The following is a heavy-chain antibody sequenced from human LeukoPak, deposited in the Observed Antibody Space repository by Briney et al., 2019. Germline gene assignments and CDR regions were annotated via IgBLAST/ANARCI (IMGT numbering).Heavy chain of an antibody. V-gene: IGHV1-69*13. D-gene: IGHD6-13*01. Sequence: RASVKVSCKASGGTFSSYAISWVRQAPGQGLEWMGGIIPIFGTANYAQKFQGRVTITADESTSTAYMELSSLRSEDTAVYYCARDSSSWYGENDYWGQGTLVTVSS. CDR2: IIPIFGTA. CDR1: GGTFSSYA. CDR3: ARDSSSWYGENDY. J-gene: IGHJ4*02.